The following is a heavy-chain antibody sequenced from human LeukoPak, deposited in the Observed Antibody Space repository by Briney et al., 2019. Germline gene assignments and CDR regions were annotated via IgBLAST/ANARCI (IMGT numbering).Heavy chain of an antibody. CDR3: VRRLFGEPRVDY. Sequence: SETLSLTCTVSGGYISSSSLYWSWIRQPPGKGLEWIGSISYSGSTSYNPSLKSRVTISVDTSKNQFSLKLSSVTAADTAVYYCVRRLFGEPRVDYWGQGNPGHRLR. V-gene: IGHV4-39*01. CDR2: ISYSGST. J-gene: IGHJ4*02. D-gene: IGHD3-10*01. CDR1: GGYISSSSLY.